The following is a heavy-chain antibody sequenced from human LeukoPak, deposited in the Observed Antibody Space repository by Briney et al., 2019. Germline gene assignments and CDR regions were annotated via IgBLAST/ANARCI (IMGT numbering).Heavy chain of an antibody. V-gene: IGHV3-74*01. J-gene: IGHJ3*02. CDR1: GFMFSNYW. D-gene: IGHD1-14*01. Sequence: GGSLRLSCVASGFMFSNYWMHWVRQAPGKGLVWVSRINTDGYTTTYADSVKGRFTISRDNAKNTLYLQMNSVRAEDTAVYYCSPAGQGAFDIWGHGTKVTVSS. CDR2: INTDGYTT. CDR3: SPAGQGAFDI.